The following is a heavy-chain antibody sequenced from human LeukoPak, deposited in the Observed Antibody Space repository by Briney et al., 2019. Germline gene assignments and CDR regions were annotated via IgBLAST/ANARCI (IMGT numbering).Heavy chain of an antibody. Sequence: GESLKISCKGSGYSFTSYWIGWVRQMPGKGLEWMGIIYPGDSDTRYSPSFQGQVTISADKSISTAYLQWSSLKASDTAMYYCARHWAEADSSGYGNWSDPWGQGTLVTVSS. CDR3: ARHWAEADSSGYGNWSDP. D-gene: IGHD3-22*01. CDR2: IYPGDSDT. V-gene: IGHV5-51*01. J-gene: IGHJ5*02. CDR1: GYSFTSYW.